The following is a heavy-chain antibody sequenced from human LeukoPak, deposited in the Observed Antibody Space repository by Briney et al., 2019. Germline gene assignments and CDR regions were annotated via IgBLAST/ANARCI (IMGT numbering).Heavy chain of an antibody. J-gene: IGHJ6*03. D-gene: IGHD1-26*01. Sequence: GGSLRLSCAASGFTFSSIGLSWVRQAPGKGLEWVSSISNSGSYTNYADSVKGRFTISRDNARNSLYLQMNSLRAEDTAVYYCARDPYSGTYGDTYYYYMDVWGKGTTVTISS. V-gene: IGHV3-21*01. CDR3: ARDPYSGTYGDTYYYYMDV. CDR2: ISNSGSYT. CDR1: GFTFSSIG.